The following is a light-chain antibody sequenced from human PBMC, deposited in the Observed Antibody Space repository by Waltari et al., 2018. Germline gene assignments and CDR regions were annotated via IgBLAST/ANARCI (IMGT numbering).Light chain of an antibody. CDR3: QSYGSFSQT. Sequence: DLQMTQSPSTLPASVGDRVTITCRASQSISPWLAWYQQKEGQAPNVVIYKTLLLQSGVPSRFSGSGSGTEFTLTISSLQPDDFATYYCQSYGSFSQTFGQGTRVDMK. CDR1: QSISPW. V-gene: IGKV1-5*03. CDR2: KTL. J-gene: IGKJ1*01.